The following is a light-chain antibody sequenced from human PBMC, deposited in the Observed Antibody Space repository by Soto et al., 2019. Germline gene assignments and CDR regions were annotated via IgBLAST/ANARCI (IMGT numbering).Light chain of an antibody. V-gene: IGKV3-15*01. CDR3: LQYNNWPRT. J-gene: IGKJ1*01. CDR1: QSFSNN. Sequence: EIVMTQSPATLSVSPGERVTLSCRASQSFSNNLAWYQQRPGQAPRLLIYDVSTRATDIPARFSGSQSGTEFTLTIGSLQSEDFAVYYCLQYNNWPRTFGQGTKVEVK. CDR2: DVS.